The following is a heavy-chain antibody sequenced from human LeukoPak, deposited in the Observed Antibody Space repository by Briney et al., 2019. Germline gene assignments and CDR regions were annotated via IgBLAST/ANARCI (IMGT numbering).Heavy chain of an antibody. CDR1: GGSISSYY. Sequence: SETLSLTCTVSGGSISSYYWSWIRQPPGKGLEWIGYIYYSGSTNYNPSLKSRVTISVDTSKNQFSLKLSSVTAADTAVYYCARVGPGCGWSPWYYYYMDVWGKGTTVTVSS. CDR3: ARVGPGCGWSPWYYYYMDV. J-gene: IGHJ6*03. V-gene: IGHV4-59*01. CDR2: IYYSGST. D-gene: IGHD6-19*01.